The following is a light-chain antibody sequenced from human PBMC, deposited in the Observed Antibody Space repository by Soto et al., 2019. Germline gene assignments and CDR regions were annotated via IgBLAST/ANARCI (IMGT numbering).Light chain of an antibody. J-gene: IGKJ1*01. V-gene: IGKV1-39*01. CDR3: QQSYSTLWT. CDR1: QSISSY. CDR2: AAS. Sequence: DIQMTQSPPSLSASVGDRVTTTCRASQSISSYLNWYQQKPGKAPKLLIYAASSLQSGVPSRFSGSGSGTDFTLTISSLQPEDFATYYCQQSYSTLWTFGQGTKVDIK.